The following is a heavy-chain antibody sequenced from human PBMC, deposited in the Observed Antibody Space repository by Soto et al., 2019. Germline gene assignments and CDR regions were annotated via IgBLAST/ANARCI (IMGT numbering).Heavy chain of an antibody. J-gene: IGHJ4*02. CDR1: GFTFSSYG. V-gene: IGHV3-30*18. CDR2: ISYDGSNK. D-gene: IGHD6-19*01. CDR3: AKDTEIAVAGYFDY. Sequence: QVQLVESGGGVVQPGRSLRLSCAASGFTFSSYGMHWVRQAPGKGPEWVAVISYDGSNKYYADSVKGRFTISRDNSKNTLYLQMNSLRAEDTAVYYCAKDTEIAVAGYFDYWGQGTLVTVSS.